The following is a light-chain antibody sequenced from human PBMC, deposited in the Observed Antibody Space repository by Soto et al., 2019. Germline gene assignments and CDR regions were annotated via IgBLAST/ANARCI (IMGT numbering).Light chain of an antibody. CDR1: QSVSYH. J-gene: IGKJ2*01. CDR2: GAS. Sequence: ETVLTQSPATLSLSPGERATLSCRASQSVSYHLAWYQQKPGQAPRLLIYGASNRATGIPARFSGSGSGTDFTLTISRLEPEDFAVYYCQQRTNWAYTFGQGTKLEIK. V-gene: IGKV3-11*01. CDR3: QQRTNWAYT.